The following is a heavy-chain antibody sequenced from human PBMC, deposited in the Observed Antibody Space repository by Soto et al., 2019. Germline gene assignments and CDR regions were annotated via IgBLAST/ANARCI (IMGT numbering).Heavy chain of an antibody. Sequence: QVQLQESGPGLVKPSQTLSLTCTVSGGSISSSGYYWSWIRQHPGKGLEWIGYIYDSGNTYYNPSLKSRVTISGDTSKNQFSLKLSSVTAADTAVYYCAREEGGGYDHRWFDPWGQGTLVTVSS. CDR2: IYDSGNT. V-gene: IGHV4-31*03. J-gene: IGHJ5*02. CDR1: GGSISSSGYY. CDR3: AREEGGGYDHRWFDP. D-gene: IGHD5-12*01.